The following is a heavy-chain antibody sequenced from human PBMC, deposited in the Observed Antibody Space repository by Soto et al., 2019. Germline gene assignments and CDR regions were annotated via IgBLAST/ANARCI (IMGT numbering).Heavy chain of an antibody. D-gene: IGHD6-19*01. V-gene: IGHV3-33*01. CDR2: IWYDGSNN. CDR1: GFTFSSYG. Sequence: QVQLVESGGGVVQPGRSLRLSCAASGFTFSSYGMHWVRQAPGKGLEWVAIIWYDGSNNYYAESVKGRFTISRDNSKNTXXLQMNSLRAEDTAVYYCARDKAGYNSGWYFYGMDVWGQGTTVTVSS. J-gene: IGHJ6*02. CDR3: ARDKAGYNSGWYFYGMDV.